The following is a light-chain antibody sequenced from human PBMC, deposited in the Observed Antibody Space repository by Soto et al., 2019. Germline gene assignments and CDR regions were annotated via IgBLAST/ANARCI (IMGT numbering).Light chain of an antibody. CDR1: QGISSY. J-gene: IGKJ5*01. Sequence: AIRMTQSPSSLSASHGDRVTITCRASQGISSYLAWYQQRPGKAPKLLIYASSTLQTGVPSRFSGSGSGTEFTLTISSLQPEDFATYYCQQLNSYPITFGPGTRLEIK. V-gene: IGKV1-8*01. CDR3: QQLNSYPIT. CDR2: ASS.